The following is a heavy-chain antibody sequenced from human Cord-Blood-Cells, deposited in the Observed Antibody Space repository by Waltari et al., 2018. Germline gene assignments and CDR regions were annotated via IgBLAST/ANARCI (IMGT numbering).Heavy chain of an antibody. CDR2: IYHSGST. CDR3: ARLLGLPGAFDI. J-gene: IGHJ3*02. CDR1: GYSISSGYS. D-gene: IGHD7-27*01. V-gene: IGHV4-38-2*02. Sequence: QVQLQESGPGLVKPSETLSLTCTVSGYSISSGYSWGWIRQPPGKGLEWIGSIYHSGSTYYNPSLKSRVTISVDTSKNQFSLKLSSVTAADTAVYYCARLLGLPGAFDIWGQGTMVTVSS.